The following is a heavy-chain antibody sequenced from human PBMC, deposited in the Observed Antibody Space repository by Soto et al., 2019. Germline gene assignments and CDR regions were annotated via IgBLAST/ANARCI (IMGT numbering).Heavy chain of an antibody. J-gene: IGHJ3*01. Sequence: TSETLSLTCAVYGGSFSGYYWSWIRQPPGKGLEWIGEINHSGSTNYNPSLKSRVTISVDTSKNQSSLKLSSVTAADTAVYYCARTRTWIQLWGQGTMVTVSS. D-gene: IGHD5-18*01. CDR2: INHSGST. CDR3: ARTRTWIQL. V-gene: IGHV4-34*01. CDR1: GGSFSGYY.